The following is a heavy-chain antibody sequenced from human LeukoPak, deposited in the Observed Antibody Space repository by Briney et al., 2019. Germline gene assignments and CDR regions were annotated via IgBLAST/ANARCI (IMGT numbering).Heavy chain of an antibody. J-gene: IGHJ6*02. Sequence: ASVKVSCKASGYTFTSYGISWVRQAPGQGLEWMGWINPNSGGTNYAQKFQGRVTMTRDTSISTAYMELSRLRSDDTAVYYCARGSDGGNSVRFYYYGMDVWGQGTTVTVSS. D-gene: IGHD4-23*01. V-gene: IGHV1-2*02. CDR2: INPNSGGT. CDR3: ARGSDGGNSVRFYYYGMDV. CDR1: GYTFTSYG.